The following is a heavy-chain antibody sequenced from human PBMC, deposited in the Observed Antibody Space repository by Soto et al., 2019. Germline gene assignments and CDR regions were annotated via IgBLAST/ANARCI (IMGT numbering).Heavy chain of an antibody. CDR1: GYSFTSYW. Sequence: GESLKISCKGSGYSFTSYWIGWVRQMPGKGLEWMGIIYPGDSDTRYSPSFQGQVTISADKSISTAYLQWSSLKASDTAMYYCARPKGGYYYDSSGYYYDYWGQGTLATVSS. CDR2: IYPGDSDT. CDR3: ARPKGGYYYDSSGYYYDY. V-gene: IGHV5-51*01. D-gene: IGHD3-22*01. J-gene: IGHJ4*02.